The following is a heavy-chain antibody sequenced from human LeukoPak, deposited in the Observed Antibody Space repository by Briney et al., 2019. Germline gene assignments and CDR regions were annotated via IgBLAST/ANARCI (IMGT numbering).Heavy chain of an antibody. J-gene: IGHJ4*02. CDR3: ARVAYDYVWGSYRVPFDY. CDR1: GGSISSGGYY. CDR2: IHYSGTT. V-gene: IGHV4-31*03. D-gene: IGHD3-16*02. Sequence: TLSLTCSVSGGSISSGGYYWSWIRQHPGKGLEWIGYIHYSGTTYYNPSLKSRVTISVDTSKNQFSLKVNSVTAADTAVYYCARVAYDYVWGSYRVPFDYWGQGTLVTVSS.